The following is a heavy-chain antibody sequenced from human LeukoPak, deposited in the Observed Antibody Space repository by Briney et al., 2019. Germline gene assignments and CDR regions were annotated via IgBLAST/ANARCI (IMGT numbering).Heavy chain of an antibody. CDR2: INHSGST. CDR3: ARGRALPWGYCSGGSCRPFDY. V-gene: IGHV4-34*01. Sequence: SETLSLTCTASGGSISSYYWSWIRQPPGKGLEWIGEINHSGSTNYNPSLKSRVTISVDTSKNQFSLKLSSVTAADTAVYYCARGRALPWGYCSGGSCRPFDYWGQGTLVTVSS. CDR1: GGSISSYY. D-gene: IGHD2-15*01. J-gene: IGHJ4*02.